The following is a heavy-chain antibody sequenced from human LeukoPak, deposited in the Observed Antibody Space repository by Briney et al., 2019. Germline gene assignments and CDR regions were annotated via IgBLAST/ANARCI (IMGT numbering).Heavy chain of an antibody. D-gene: IGHD3-22*01. J-gene: IGHJ4*02. Sequence: NPSETLSLTCTVSGGSISSYYWTWIRQPPGKGLKWIGHIYHSGSTKYNPSLKSRVTISVDTSKNQFSLKLSSVTAADTAVYYCAKGPYYYDSNGYYSRVFDYWGQGTLVTVSS. CDR1: GGSISSYY. V-gene: IGHV4-59*01. CDR3: AKGPYYYDSNGYYSRVFDY. CDR2: IYHSGST.